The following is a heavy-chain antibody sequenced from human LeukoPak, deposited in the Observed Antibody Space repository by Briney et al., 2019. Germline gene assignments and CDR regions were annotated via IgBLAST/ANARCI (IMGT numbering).Heavy chain of an antibody. J-gene: IGHJ4*02. Sequence: GGSLRLSCAASGFTFSSYAMSWVRQAPGKGLEWVSAISGSGGSTYYADSVKGRFTISRDNSKSTLYLQMNSLRAEDTAVYYCAKDSIVATFLFDYWGQGTLVTVSS. CDR1: GFTFSSYA. V-gene: IGHV3-23*01. CDR3: AKDSIVATFLFDY. CDR2: ISGSGGST. D-gene: IGHD5-12*01.